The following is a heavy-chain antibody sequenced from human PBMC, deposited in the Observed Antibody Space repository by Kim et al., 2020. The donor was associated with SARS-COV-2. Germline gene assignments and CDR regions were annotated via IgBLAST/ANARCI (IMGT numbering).Heavy chain of an antibody. D-gene: IGHD4-17*01. V-gene: IGHV4-31*03. CDR1: GGSISSGGYY. CDR2: IYYSGST. Sequence: SETLSLTCTVSGGSISSGGYYWSWIRQHPGKGLEWIGYIYYSGSTYYNPSLKSRVTISVDTSKNQFSLKLSSVTAADTAVYYCARTATTTVVTLFDYWVQGTLVTVSS. J-gene: IGHJ4*02. CDR3: ARTATTTVVTLFDY.